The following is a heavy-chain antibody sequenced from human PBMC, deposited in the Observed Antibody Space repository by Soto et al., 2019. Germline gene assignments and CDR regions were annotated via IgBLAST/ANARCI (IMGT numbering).Heavy chain of an antibody. CDR3: AREDITVVTKPFDY. Sequence: PGGSLRLSCAASGFTFSSYSMNWVRQAPGKGLEWVSYISSSSSTIYYADSVKGRFTISRDNAKNSLYLQMNSLRDGDTAVYYCAREDITVVTKPFDYWGQGTLVTVSS. V-gene: IGHV3-48*02. D-gene: IGHD2-21*02. CDR2: ISSSSSTI. J-gene: IGHJ4*02. CDR1: GFTFSSYS.